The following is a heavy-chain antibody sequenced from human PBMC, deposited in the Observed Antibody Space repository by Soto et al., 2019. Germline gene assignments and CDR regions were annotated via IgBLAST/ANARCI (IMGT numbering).Heavy chain of an antibody. CDR2: IKQDGSEK. J-gene: IGHJ6*03. D-gene: IGHD1-26*01. Sequence: GGSLRLSCAASGFTFSSYWMSWVRQAPGKGLEWVANIKQDGSEKYYVDSVKGRFTISRDNAKNSLYLQMNSLRAEDTAVYYCASGWDYYYMDVWGKGTTVTVSS. CDR1: GFTFSSYW. V-gene: IGHV3-7*01. CDR3: ASGWDYYYMDV.